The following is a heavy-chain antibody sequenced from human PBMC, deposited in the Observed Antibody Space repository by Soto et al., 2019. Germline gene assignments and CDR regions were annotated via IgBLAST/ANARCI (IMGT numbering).Heavy chain of an antibody. CDR3: VRAEGSGSYDAFDI. V-gene: IGHV3-21*01. CDR1: GFTFSSYS. D-gene: IGHD3-10*01. CDR2: ISSSSSYI. J-gene: IGHJ3*02. Sequence: EVQLVESGGGLVKPGGSLRLSCAASGFTFSSYSMNWVRQAPGKGLEWVSSISSSSSYIYYADSVKGRFTISRDNAKNSLYLQMNSLRAEDTAVYYCVRAEGSGSYDAFDIWGQGTMVTVSS.